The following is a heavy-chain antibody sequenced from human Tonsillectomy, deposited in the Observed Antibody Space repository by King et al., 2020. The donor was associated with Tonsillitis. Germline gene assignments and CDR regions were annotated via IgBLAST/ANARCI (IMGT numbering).Heavy chain of an antibody. CDR3: ARDRRELTGDYYFDY. J-gene: IGHJ4*02. CDR1: GFTFSTYA. D-gene: IGHD7-27*01. CDR2: ITYDGSNK. Sequence: VQLVESGGGVVQPGRSLRLSCAASGFTFSTYAMNWVRQAPGKGLEWVAVITYDGSNKYYADSVKGRFTISRDNSKNKLYLQMNSLRAEDTAVYYCARDRRELTGDYYFDYWGQGPLVTVSS. V-gene: IGHV3-30-3*01.